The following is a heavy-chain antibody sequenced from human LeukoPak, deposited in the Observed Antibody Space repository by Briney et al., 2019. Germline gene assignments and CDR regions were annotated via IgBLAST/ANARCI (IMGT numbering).Heavy chain of an antibody. CDR1: GFTFSSDA. CDR3: AKEPLQGMSGQLADP. Sequence: GGSLRLSCSASGFTFSSDAMSWVRQAPGKGLEWVSAISGSGAGTHYADSVKGRFTISRDTSKNTLYLQMNSLRAEDTAVYYCAKEPLQGMSGQLADPWGQGTLVTVSS. CDR2: ISGSGAGT. D-gene: IGHD6-6*01. V-gene: IGHV3-23*01. J-gene: IGHJ5*02.